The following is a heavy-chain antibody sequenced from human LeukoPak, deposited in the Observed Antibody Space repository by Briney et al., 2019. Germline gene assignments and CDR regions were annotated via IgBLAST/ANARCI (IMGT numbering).Heavy chain of an antibody. J-gene: IGHJ3*02. CDR2: IYYDGRT. D-gene: IGHD3-22*01. CDR1: GDSISTNDYF. CDR3: ARHGVTMIVVANNAFDI. Sequence: SETLSLTCTVSGDSISTNDYFWGWIRQSPEKGLEWIASIYYDGRTYYNPSVKSRVTISIDTSKNHFSLKVGSVTAADTAVYYCARHGVTMIVVANNAFDIWGQGTMVTVSS. V-gene: IGHV4-39*01.